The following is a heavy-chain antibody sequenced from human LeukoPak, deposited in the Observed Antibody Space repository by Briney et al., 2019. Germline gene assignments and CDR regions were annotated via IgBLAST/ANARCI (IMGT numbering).Heavy chain of an antibody. V-gene: IGHV4-39*01. CDR1: GXSISISSYY. CDR3: ARLKEGIDY. CDR2: IYYSGST. J-gene: IGHJ4*02. Sequence: SETLSLTCTVSGXSISISSYYWGWIRQPPGKGLEWIGSIYYSGSTNYNPSLKSRVTMSVDTSKNQFSLNLSSVTAADTAVYYCARLKEGIDYWGQGILVTVSS. D-gene: IGHD3-10*01.